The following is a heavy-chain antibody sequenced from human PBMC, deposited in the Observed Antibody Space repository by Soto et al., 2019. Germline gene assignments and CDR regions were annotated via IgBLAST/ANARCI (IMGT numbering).Heavy chain of an antibody. D-gene: IGHD6-13*01. J-gene: IGHJ4*02. CDR3: AKDYSSSWFPRFDFDY. Sequence: GGSLRLSCAASGFTFSSYAMSWVRQAQGKGLEWVSAISGSGGSTYYADSVKGRFTISRDNSKNTLYLQMNSLRAEDAAVYYCAKDYSSSWFPRFDFDYWGQGTLVTVSS. V-gene: IGHV3-23*01. CDR2: ISGSGGST. CDR1: GFTFSSYA.